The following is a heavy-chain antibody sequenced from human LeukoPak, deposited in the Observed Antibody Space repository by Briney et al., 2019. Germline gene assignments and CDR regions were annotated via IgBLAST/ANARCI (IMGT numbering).Heavy chain of an antibody. J-gene: IGHJ6*03. D-gene: IGHD3-22*01. V-gene: IGHV3-48*03. CDR3: AKGLKTYYYDSSGYYPRYYYYYYMDV. CDR2: ISSSGSTI. Sequence: GGSLRLSCAASGFTFSSYEMNWVRQAPGKGLEWVSYISSSGSTIYYADSVKGRFTISRDNAKNSLYLQMNSLRAEDTAVYYCAKGLKTYYYDSSGYYPRYYYYYYMDVWGKGTTVTVSS. CDR1: GFTFSSYE.